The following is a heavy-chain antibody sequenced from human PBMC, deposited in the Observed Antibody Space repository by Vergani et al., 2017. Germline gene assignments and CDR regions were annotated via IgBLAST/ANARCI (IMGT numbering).Heavy chain of an antibody. Sequence: QVQLVQSGAEVNKPGASVKVSCKVSGYTLTELSMHWVRQAPGKGLEWMGGFDPENGETIYAQKFQGRVTVTEDTSTDTAYMELSSLRSEDTAVYYCATPRLRFSYYYYYGMDVWGQGTTVTVSS. J-gene: IGHJ6*02. CDR3: ATPRLRFSYYYYYGMDV. CDR1: GYTLTELS. V-gene: IGHV1-24*01. D-gene: IGHD5-12*01. CDR2: FDPENGET.